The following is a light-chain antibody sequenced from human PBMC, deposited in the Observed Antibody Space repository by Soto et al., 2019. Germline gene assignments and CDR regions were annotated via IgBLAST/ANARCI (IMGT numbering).Light chain of an antibody. V-gene: IGLV2-23*01. Sequence: QSALTQPASVSGSPGQSITISCTGTSSDVGGYNLVSWYQQHPGKAPKLMIYEGNKRPSRVSNRFSGSKSGNTASLTISGLQAEDEADYYCSSYASGSTSVLFGGGTKLTVL. CDR3: SSYASGSTSVL. CDR2: EGN. CDR1: SSDVGGYNL. J-gene: IGLJ2*01.